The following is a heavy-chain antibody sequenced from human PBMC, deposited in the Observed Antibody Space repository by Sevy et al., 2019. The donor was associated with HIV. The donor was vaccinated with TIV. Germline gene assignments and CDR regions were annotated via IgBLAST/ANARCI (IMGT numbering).Heavy chain of an antibody. V-gene: IGHV3-15*01. CDR2: IKSKTDGGTT. D-gene: IGHD3-3*01. CDR3: TAGITIFGVVIIPTYYYYYGMDV. Sequence: GGSLRLSCAASGFTFSNAWMSWVRQAPGKGLEWVGRIKSKTDGGTTDYAAPVKGRFTISRDDSKNTLYLQMNSLKTEETVMYYCTAGITIFGVVIIPTYYYYYGMDVWGQGTTVTVSS. J-gene: IGHJ6*02. CDR1: GFTFSNAW.